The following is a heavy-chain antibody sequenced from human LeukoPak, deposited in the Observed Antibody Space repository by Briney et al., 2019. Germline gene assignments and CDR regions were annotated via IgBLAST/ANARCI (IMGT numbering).Heavy chain of an antibody. Sequence: KPSETLSLTCTVPGGSISSYYWSWIRQPPGKGLEWIGYIYYSGSTNYNPSLKSRVTISVDTSKNQFSLKLSSVTAADTAVYYCAREIRLDYYDSSGYYYRDAFDIWGQGTMVTVSS. V-gene: IGHV4-59*01. J-gene: IGHJ3*02. CDR1: GGSISSYY. D-gene: IGHD3-22*01. CDR3: AREIRLDYYDSSGYYYRDAFDI. CDR2: IYYSGST.